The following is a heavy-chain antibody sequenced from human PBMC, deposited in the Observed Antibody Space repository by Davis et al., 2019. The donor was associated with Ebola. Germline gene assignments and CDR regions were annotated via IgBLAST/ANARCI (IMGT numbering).Heavy chain of an antibody. V-gene: IGHV4-59*08. CDR1: GGSISSYY. J-gene: IGHJ4*02. CDR2: IYYSGST. CDR3: AKTDGYYYFGLVY. D-gene: IGHD3-22*01. Sequence: PSETLSLTCTVSGGSISSYYWSWIRQPPGKGLEWIGYIYYSGSTNYNPSLKSRVTISVDTSKNQFSLKLSSVTAADTAVYYCAKTDGYYYFGLVYWGQGTLVTVSS.